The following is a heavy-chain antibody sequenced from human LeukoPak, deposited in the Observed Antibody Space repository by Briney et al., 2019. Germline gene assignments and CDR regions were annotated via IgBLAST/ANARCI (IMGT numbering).Heavy chain of an antibody. CDR1: GFTFSSPG. CDR2: ISYDGNYK. V-gene: IGHV3-30*18. J-gene: IGHJ4*02. D-gene: IGHD3-16*02. Sequence: GRSLRLSCAASGFTFSSPGMHWVRKAPGKGLEWVAIISYDGNYKYYADSVKGRFTISRDKSKNTLYLQMNSLRAEDTAVYYCAKDHLEMITFGGVLATGPDYWGQGTLVTVSS. CDR3: AKDHLEMITFGGVLATGPDY.